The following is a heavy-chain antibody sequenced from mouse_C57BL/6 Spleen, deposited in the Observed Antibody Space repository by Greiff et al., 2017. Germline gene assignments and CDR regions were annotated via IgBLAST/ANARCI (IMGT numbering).Heavy chain of an antibody. Sequence: EVQLVESGPELVKPGASVKMSCKASGYTFTDYNMHWVKQSHGKSLEWIGYINPNNGGTSYNQKFKGKATFTVNKSSSTAYMELRSLTSEDSAVYYCARPYYGSSYFDYWGQGTTLTVSS. J-gene: IGHJ2*01. CDR1: GYTFTDYN. CDR2: INPNNGGT. CDR3: ARPYYGSSYFDY. D-gene: IGHD1-1*01. V-gene: IGHV1-22*01.